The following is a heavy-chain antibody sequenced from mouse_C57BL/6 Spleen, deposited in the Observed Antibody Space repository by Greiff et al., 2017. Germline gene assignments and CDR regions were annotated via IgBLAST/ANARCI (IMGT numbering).Heavy chain of an antibody. CDR2: ISSGSSTI. J-gene: IGHJ3*01. CDR1: GFTFSDYG. V-gene: IGHV5-17*01. CDR3: ARPMVTGWFAY. Sequence: EVKLVESGGGLVKPGGSLKLSCAASGFTFSDYGMHWVRQAPEKGLEWVAYISSGSSTIYYADTVKGRFTISRDNAKNTLFLQMTSLRSEDTAMYYCARPMVTGWFAYWGQGTLVTVSA. D-gene: IGHD2-2*01.